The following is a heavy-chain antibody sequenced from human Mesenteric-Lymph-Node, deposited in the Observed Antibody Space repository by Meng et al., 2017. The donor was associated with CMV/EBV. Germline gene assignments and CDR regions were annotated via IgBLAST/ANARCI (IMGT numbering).Heavy chain of an antibody. J-gene: IGHJ4*02. CDR1: GWSFSGYY. V-gene: IGHV4-34*01. Sequence: YGWSFSGYYWSWIRQPPGKGLEWIGKINHSGSTNYNPSLKSRVTISVDTSKNQFSLKLSSVTAADTAVYYCARDRGYSYATVYYFDYWGQGTLVTVSS. CDR3: ARDRGYSYATVYYFDY. D-gene: IGHD5-18*01. CDR2: INHSGST.